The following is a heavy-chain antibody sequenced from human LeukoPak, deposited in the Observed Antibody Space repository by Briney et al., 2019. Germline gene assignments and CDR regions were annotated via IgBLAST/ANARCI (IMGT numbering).Heavy chain of an antibody. CDR3: ARSSYSSSSSV. Sequence: GGSLRLSCAVSGFNFSGFWMSWSRQAPGKGLEWVASINSDGSEGYYADVVKGRFTISRDNAKNSLYLQINSLRAEDTAVYYCARSSYSSSSSVWGQGTMVTVSS. D-gene: IGHD6-6*01. J-gene: IGHJ3*01. CDR2: INSDGSEG. CDR1: GFNFSGFW. V-gene: IGHV3-7*03.